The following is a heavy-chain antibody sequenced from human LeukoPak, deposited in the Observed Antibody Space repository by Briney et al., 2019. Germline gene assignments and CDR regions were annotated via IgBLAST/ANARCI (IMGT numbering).Heavy chain of an antibody. Sequence: PGRTLRLSPAASRFTSSLHWMHCVRQAPRKRLVWGSRIKGDQSTTTYTDSLKGRFTISRDNAKNTLYLQMNSLRAEDTAVYYCAREYNYDLDVWGKGTTVTVSS. CDR3: AREYNYDLDV. J-gene: IGHJ6*04. V-gene: IGHV3-74*01. CDR1: RFTSSLHW. CDR2: IKGDQSTT.